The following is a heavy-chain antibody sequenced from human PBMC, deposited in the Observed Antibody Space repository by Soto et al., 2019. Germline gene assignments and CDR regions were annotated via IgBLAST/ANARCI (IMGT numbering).Heavy chain of an antibody. CDR1: GFTFSSYG. D-gene: IGHD6-19*01. CDR2: ISYDGSNK. Sequence: QVQLVESGGGVVQPGRSLRLSCAASGFTFSSYGMHWVRQAPGKGLEWVAVISYDGSNKYYADSVKGRFTISRDNPKNTLYLQMNSLRAEDTAVYYGAKVATAVAGTDYWGQGTLVTVSS. J-gene: IGHJ4*02. V-gene: IGHV3-30*18. CDR3: AKVATAVAGTDY.